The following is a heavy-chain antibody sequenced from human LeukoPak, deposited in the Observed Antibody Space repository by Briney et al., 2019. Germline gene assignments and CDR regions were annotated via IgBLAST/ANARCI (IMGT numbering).Heavy chain of an antibody. CDR3: ARSAGTFRFAY. CDR2: NYPGDSDT. J-gene: IGHJ4*02. CDR1: GFSFTNYW. V-gene: IGHV5-51*01. Sequence: GESLKISCKGSGFSFTNYWIGWVRQLPGKGLEWMGINYPGDSDTRYSPSFQGQVTISADNSISTAYLQWSSLKASDTAMYYCARSAGTFRFAYWGQGNLVTVSS. D-gene: IGHD6-13*01.